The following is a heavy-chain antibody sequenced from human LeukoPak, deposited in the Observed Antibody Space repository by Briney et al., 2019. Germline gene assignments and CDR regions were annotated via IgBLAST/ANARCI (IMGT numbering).Heavy chain of an antibody. CDR3: VRDPSYGSSWYYYMDV. Sequence: SEGSLRLSCAASEFTFVRYAMNWVRQAPGKGLEWVSYISSSSFKIGYADSVKGRFTISRDNSKNSLYLQMDSLRVEDTAVYYCVRDPSYGSSWYYYMDVWGKGTTVTVSS. D-gene: IGHD6-13*01. V-gene: IGHV3-48*04. J-gene: IGHJ6*03. CDR1: EFTFVRYA. CDR2: ISSSSFKI.